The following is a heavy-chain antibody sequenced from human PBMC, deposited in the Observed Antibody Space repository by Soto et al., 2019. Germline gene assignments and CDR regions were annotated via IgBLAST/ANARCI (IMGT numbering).Heavy chain of an antibody. J-gene: IGHJ5*02. D-gene: IGHD1-1*01. Sequence: SGTLSLTYSGSNGSLNFYYWSVILQPPGKELECIGNIYYRGTTNYNPSLQGRVTMSIDTSKNQFSLMLTSVTAADTAVYYCTRVDTTVPSWGRGVVVTV. CDR1: NGSLNFYY. CDR2: IYYRGTT. V-gene: IGHV4-59*12. CDR3: TRVDTTVPS.